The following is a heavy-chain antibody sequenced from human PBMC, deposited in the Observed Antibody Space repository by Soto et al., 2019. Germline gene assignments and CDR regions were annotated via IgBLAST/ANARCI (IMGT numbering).Heavy chain of an antibody. CDR1: GFTFSNFW. J-gene: IGHJ4*02. V-gene: IGHV3-7*01. Sequence: HPGGSLRLSCAASGFTFSNFWMDWVRQAPGKGLEWVANINPDGSEKQYVDSVKGRFTISRDNAKNSLYLQMSSLTAEDSALYYCSRSLDSWGQGIRVTVSS. CDR3: SRSLDS. CDR2: INPDGSEK.